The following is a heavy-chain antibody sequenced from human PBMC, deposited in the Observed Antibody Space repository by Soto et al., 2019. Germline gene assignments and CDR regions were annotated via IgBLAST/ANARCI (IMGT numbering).Heavy chain of an antibody. Sequence: QVQLVQSGAEVKKPGASVKVSCKASGYTFTSYGISWVRQAPGQGLEWMGWISAYNGNTKYAQKLQGRVTMTTDTSTGQAHMGLWSLRSDDTAVYYCAREPNYFDYWGQGTLVTVSS. CDR2: ISAYNGNT. V-gene: IGHV1-18*01. CDR1: GYTFTSYG. CDR3: AREPNYFDY. J-gene: IGHJ4*02.